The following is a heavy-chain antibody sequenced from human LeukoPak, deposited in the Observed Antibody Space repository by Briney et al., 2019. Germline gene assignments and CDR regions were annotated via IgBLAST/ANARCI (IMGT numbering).Heavy chain of an antibody. V-gene: IGHV3-7*01. CDR3: ARAWSPLHFDY. CDR1: GFTFSGAW. D-gene: IGHD2-21*01. CDR2: IREDGTEK. Sequence: GGSLRLSCTASGFTFSGAWMTWVRQAPGKGLEWVANIREDGTEKNYVDSVKGRFTISRDNAKNSLYLQMNSLRAEDTAVYYCARAWSPLHFDYWGQGTLVTVSS. J-gene: IGHJ4*02.